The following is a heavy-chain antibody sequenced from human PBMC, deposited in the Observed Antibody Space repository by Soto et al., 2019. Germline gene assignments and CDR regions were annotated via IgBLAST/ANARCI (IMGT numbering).Heavy chain of an antibody. Sequence: EVQLVQSGAEVKKPGESLKISCKGSGYSFTTSWIGWVRQMPGKGLEWMGIIYPGDSDSTYSPSFQGQVTISADKSTGNAYLQWSSLKASDTAMYYCARSGYSSHGMDVWGQGTKVTVSS. V-gene: IGHV5-51*01. D-gene: IGHD5-12*01. CDR1: GYSFTTSW. J-gene: IGHJ6*02. CDR3: ARSGYSSHGMDV. CDR2: IYPGDSDS.